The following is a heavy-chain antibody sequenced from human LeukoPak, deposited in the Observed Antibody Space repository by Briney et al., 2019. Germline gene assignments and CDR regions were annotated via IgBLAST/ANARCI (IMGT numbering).Heavy chain of an antibody. Sequence: PSETLSLTCTVSGGSISSYYWSWIRQPPGKGLEWIGYIYYSGSTNYNPSLKSRVTISVDTSKNQFSLKLSSVTAAGTAVYYCARSFPGDDFWSGYYVGGGSLALDYWGQGTLVTVSS. V-gene: IGHV4-59*01. CDR3: ARSFPGDDFWSGYYVGGGSLALDY. J-gene: IGHJ4*02. CDR2: IYYSGST. D-gene: IGHD3-3*01. CDR1: GGSISSYY.